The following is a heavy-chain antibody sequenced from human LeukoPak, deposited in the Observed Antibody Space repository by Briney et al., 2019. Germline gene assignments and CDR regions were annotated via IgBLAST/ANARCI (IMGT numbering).Heavy chain of an antibody. CDR3: ARDGGGSLYGMDV. Sequence: SETLSLTCTVSGGSISSGVYCWSWIRQRPGEGLQWIGYICSSGSAYYNPSLKSRVTTSIDTSNNQFSLKLNSVTAADTAVYYCARDGGGSLYGMDVWGQGTTVTVSS. CDR1: GGSISSGVYC. D-gene: IGHD2-15*01. V-gene: IGHV4-31*03. CDR2: ICSSGSA. J-gene: IGHJ6*02.